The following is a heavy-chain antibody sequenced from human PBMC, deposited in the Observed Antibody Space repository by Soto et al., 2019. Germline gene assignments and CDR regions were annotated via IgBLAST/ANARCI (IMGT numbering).Heavy chain of an antibody. V-gene: IGHV1-46*01. CDR3: ARHIAAAGYYYYGMDV. CDR1: GYTFTSYY. Sequence: ASVKVSCTASGYTFTSYYMHWVRQAPGQGLEWMGIINPSGGSTSYAQKFQGRVTMTRDTSTSTVYMELSSLRSEDTAVYYCARHIAAAGYYYYGMDVWGQGTTVTVSS. J-gene: IGHJ6*02. CDR2: INPSGGST. D-gene: IGHD6-13*01.